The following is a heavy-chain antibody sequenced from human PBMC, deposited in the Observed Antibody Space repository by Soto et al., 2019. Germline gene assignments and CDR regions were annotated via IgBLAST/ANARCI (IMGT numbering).Heavy chain of an antibody. CDR3: ARGTDDNWNENYFDY. Sequence: QVQLVQSGAEVKKPGSSVKVSCKASGGTFSSYTISWVRQAPGQGLEWMGRIIPILGIANYAQKFQGRVTSTADKSTSTAYMELSSLRSEDTAVYYCARGTDDNWNENYFDYWGQGSLVTVFS. J-gene: IGHJ4*02. CDR2: IIPILGIA. D-gene: IGHD1-1*01. V-gene: IGHV1-69*02. CDR1: GGTFSSYT.